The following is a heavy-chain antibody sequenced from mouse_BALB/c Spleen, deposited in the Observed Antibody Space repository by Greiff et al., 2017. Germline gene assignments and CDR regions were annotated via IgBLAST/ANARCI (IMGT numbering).Heavy chain of an antibody. D-gene: IGHD2-3*01. V-gene: IGHV14-3*02. CDR1: GFNIKDTY. CDR3: ARGLLSMDY. CDR2: IEPANGNT. J-gene: IGHJ4*01. Sequence: VQLQQSGAELVKPGPSVTLSCTVSGFNIKDTYMHWVKQRPEQDLEWIGRIEPANGNTKYDPKFQGKATITADTSSNTAYLQLSSLTSEDTAVYYCARGLLSMDYWGQGTSVTVSS.